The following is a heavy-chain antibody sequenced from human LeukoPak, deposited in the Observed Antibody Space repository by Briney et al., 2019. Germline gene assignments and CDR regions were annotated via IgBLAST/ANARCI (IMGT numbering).Heavy chain of an antibody. V-gene: IGHV4-59*01. CDR2: IYYSGST. CDR1: GVSISSYY. Sequence: SETLSLTCTVSGVSISSYYWSWIRQPPGKRLELMGYIYYSGSTNYNPSLKSRVTISIDTSKNQLSLKLSSVTAADTAVYYCARFSVAAAGTGWFDPWGQGTLVTVSA. D-gene: IGHD6-13*01. J-gene: IGHJ5*02. CDR3: ARFSVAAAGTGWFDP.